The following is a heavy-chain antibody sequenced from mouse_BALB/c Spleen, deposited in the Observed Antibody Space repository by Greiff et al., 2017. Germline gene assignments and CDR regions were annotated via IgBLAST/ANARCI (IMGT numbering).Heavy chain of an antibody. J-gene: IGHJ4*01. CDR2: IRSKSNNYAT. D-gene: IGHD2-3*01. CDR1: GFTFNTYA. CDR3: VRYYDGYFLYAMDY. Sequence: DAGGGLVQPKGSLKLSCAASGFTFNTYAMNWVRQAPGKGLEWVARIRSKSNNYATYYADSVKDRFTISRDDSQSMLYLQMNNLKTEDTAMYYCVRYYDGYFLYAMDYWGQGTSVTVSS. V-gene: IGHV10-1*02.